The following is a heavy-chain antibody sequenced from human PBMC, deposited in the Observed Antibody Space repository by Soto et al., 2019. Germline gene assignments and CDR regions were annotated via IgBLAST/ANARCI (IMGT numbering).Heavy chain of an antibody. CDR1: GYTLTELS. Sequence: ASVKVSCKVSGYTLTELSMHWVRQAPGKGLEWMGGFDPEDGETIYAQKFQGRVTMTEDTSTDTAYMELSSLRSEDTAVYYCATRIAAAGTQDAFDIWGQGTMVTVSS. J-gene: IGHJ3*02. CDR2: FDPEDGET. CDR3: ATRIAAAGTQDAFDI. D-gene: IGHD6-13*01. V-gene: IGHV1-24*01.